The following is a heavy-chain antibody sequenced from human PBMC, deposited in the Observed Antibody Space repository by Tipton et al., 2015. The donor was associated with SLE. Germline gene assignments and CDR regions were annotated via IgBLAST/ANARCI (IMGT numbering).Heavy chain of an antibody. J-gene: IGHJ4*02. Sequence: LRLSCTVSGYSISSGYYWGWIRQPPGKGLEWIASIYHRGRTYYNPSLRSRAAISVDTSNNRFSLNLNSLTAADTAVYYCARGTTSPFDHWGQGTLVTASS. D-gene: IGHD4-17*01. CDR1: GYSISSGYY. V-gene: IGHV4-38-2*02. CDR3: ARGTTSPFDH. CDR2: IYHRGRT.